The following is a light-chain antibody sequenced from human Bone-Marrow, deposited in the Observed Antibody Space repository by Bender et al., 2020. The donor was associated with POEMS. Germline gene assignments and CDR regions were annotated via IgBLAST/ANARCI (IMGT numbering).Light chain of an antibody. CDR2: GYN. J-gene: IGLJ3*02. V-gene: IGLV1-40*01. CDR3: SLYVSTYSDWA. CDR1: SSNTGSGYD. Sequence: QSVLTQPPSVSGAPGQRVTISCTGSSSNTGSGYDINWYQHLPGTAPKLLIYGYNNRPSGVPDRFSGSKSGTSASLAITGLQAEDEADYYCSLYVSTYSDWAFGGGTKLTVL.